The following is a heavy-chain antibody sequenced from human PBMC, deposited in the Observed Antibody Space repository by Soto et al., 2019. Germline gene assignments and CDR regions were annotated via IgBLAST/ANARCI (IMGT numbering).Heavy chain of an antibody. J-gene: IGHJ6*02. CDR2: IYYSGST. CDR3: ARGGWDCSSTSCSFYGMDV. V-gene: IGHV4-31*03. Sequence: SETLSLTCTVSGGSISSGGYYWSWIRQHLGKGLEWIGYIYYSGSTYYNPSLKSRVTISVDTSKNQFSLKLSSVTAADTAVYYCARGGWDCSSTSCSFYGMDVWGQGTTVTVSS. D-gene: IGHD2-2*01. CDR1: GGSISSGGYY.